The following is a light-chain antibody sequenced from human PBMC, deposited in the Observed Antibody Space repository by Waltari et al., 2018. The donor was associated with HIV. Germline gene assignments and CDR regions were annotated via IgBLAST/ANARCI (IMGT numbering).Light chain of an antibody. CDR2: ADD. CDR1: SSDVGSYNL. Sequence: SALTQPASVSGSPGQAITVSCTGSSSDVGSYNLVSWYHPHPGKAPKLMIYADDKRPSGVSNRFSGSKSGNTASLTISGLQAEDEADYYCCSYAGSTTWLFGGGTKLTVL. V-gene: IGLV2-23*01. J-gene: IGLJ3*02. CDR3: CSYAGSTTWL.